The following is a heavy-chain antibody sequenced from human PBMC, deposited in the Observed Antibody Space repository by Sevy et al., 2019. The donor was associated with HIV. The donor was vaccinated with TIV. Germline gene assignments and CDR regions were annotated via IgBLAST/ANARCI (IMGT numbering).Heavy chain of an antibody. CDR2: IIPIFGTA. CDR3: AREVAGKTDYYYMDV. J-gene: IGHJ6*03. CDR1: GGTFSSYA. D-gene: IGHD1-1*01. Sequence: ASVKVSCKASGGTFSSYAISWVRQAPGQGLEWMGGIIPIFGTANYAQKFQGRVTITADKSTGTAYMELSSLRSEDTAVYYCAREVAGKTDYYYMDVWGKGTTVTVSS. V-gene: IGHV1-69*06.